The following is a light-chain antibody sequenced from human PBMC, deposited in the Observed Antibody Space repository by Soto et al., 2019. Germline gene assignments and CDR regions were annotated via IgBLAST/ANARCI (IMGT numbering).Light chain of an antibody. CDR2: EVS. CDR1: QSLLHITGETF. J-gene: IGKJ1*01. Sequence: DVVMTQTPLSLSVAPGQPSSTSCKSSQSLLHITGETFLFWYLQKPGQSPQLLIYEVSTRVSGVPDRFSGSGSGTDFTLTINRLEPEDFAVYYCQQYDYSPRTFGQGTKVDI. CDR3: QQYDYSPRT. V-gene: IGKV2-29*01.